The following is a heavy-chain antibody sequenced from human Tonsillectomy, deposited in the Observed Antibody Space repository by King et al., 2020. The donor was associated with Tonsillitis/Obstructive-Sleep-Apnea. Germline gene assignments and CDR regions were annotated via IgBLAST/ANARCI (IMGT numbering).Heavy chain of an antibody. Sequence: VQLQESGPGMVKPSETLSLTCTVSGGSISSYYWSWIRQPPGKGLEWIGYIHYSGSTNYNPSLKSRVTISVDTSKSQFYLKLSSVNAADTAVYYCARAPRGYDSSGYYYYYGMDVWGQGTTVTVSS. V-gene: IGHV4-59*01. CDR2: IHYSGST. CDR1: GGSISSYY. D-gene: IGHD3-22*01. CDR3: ARAPRGYDSSGYYYYYGMDV. J-gene: IGHJ6*02.